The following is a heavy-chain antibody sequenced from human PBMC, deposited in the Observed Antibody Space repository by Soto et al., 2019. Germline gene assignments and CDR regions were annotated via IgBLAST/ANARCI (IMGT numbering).Heavy chain of an antibody. CDR2: IYYTGTT. CDR3: ARLGGYYQAFDQ. Sequence: SETLTLTCIVSGGSMSSYYWGWFRQPPGKGLEWIGYIYYTGTTTYHPSLKSRVTISIDTSRNQFSLKLNSVTAADTAVYYCARLGGYYQAFDQWGQGSLVTVS. CDR1: GGSMSSYY. J-gene: IGHJ4*02. D-gene: IGHD2-21*02. V-gene: IGHV4-59*08.